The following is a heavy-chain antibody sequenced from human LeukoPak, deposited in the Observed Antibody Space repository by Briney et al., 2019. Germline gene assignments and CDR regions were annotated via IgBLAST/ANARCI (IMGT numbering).Heavy chain of an antibody. CDR1: GFTFSSYG. CDR2: ISYDGSNK. V-gene: IGHV3-30*18. D-gene: IGHD2-8*02. CDR3: AKDQLYCTGGYCYFDY. Sequence: PGGSLRLSCAASGFTFSSYGMHWVRQAPGKGLEWVAVISYDGSNKYYADSVKGRFTISRDNVKNTLHLQMNSLRAEDTAVYFCAKDQLYCTGGYCYFDYWGQGTLVTVSS. J-gene: IGHJ4*02.